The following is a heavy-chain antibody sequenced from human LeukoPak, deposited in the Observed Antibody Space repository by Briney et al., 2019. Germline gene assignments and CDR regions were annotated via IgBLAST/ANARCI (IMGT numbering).Heavy chain of an antibody. Sequence: SETLSLTCAVYGGSFSGYYWSWIRQPPGKGLEWIGEMNDSGSTNYNPSLKSRVTISVDTSKNQFSLKLTSVTPADTAVYYCARGKYYDILTGYSWYNWFDPWGQGTLVTVSS. CDR1: GGSFSGYY. CDR2: MNDSGST. J-gene: IGHJ5*02. D-gene: IGHD3-9*01. CDR3: ARGKYYDILTGYSWYNWFDP. V-gene: IGHV4-34*01.